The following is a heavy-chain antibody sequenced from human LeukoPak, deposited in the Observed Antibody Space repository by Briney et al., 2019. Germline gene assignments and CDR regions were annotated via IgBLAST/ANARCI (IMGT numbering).Heavy chain of an antibody. V-gene: IGHV3-13*01. D-gene: IGHD6-19*01. CDR2: IGTAGDT. J-gene: IGHJ4*02. CDR3: ARVSDGYSSGWYDY. CDR1: GFTFSSYD. Sequence: GGSLRLSCAASGFTFSSYDMHWVRQATGKGLEWVSAIGTAGDTYYPGSVKGRFTISRENAKNSLYLQMNSLRAGDTAVYYCARVSDGYSSGWYDYWGQGTLVTVSS.